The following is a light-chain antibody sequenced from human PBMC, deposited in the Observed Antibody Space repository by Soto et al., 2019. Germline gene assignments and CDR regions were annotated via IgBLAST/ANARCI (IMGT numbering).Light chain of an antibody. CDR3: QQYDSSPRT. V-gene: IGKV3-20*01. Sequence: EIVLTQSPGTLSLSPGERATLSCRASPSVSSSFSTWYQQIPGQSLRLLIYGASSRATGIPDRFSGSGSGTDFTLTISRLEPEDFAVYYCQQYDSSPRTFGPGTKVDIK. CDR2: GAS. CDR1: PSVSSSF. J-gene: IGKJ3*01.